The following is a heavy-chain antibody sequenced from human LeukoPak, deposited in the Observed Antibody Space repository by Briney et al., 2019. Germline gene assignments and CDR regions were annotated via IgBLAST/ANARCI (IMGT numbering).Heavy chain of an antibody. D-gene: IGHD6-6*01. J-gene: IGHJ4*02. CDR2: IYYTGST. CDR3: ARHRAYSSSSPFDY. CDR1: GGSISSLY. Sequence: PSETLSLTCSVSGGSISSLYWSWIRQPPGKGLEWIGYIYYTGSTNYNPSLKSRVTMFVDMSKNQFSLGLSSVTAADTAVYYCARHRAYSSSSPFDYWAREPWSPSPQ. V-gene: IGHV4-59*08.